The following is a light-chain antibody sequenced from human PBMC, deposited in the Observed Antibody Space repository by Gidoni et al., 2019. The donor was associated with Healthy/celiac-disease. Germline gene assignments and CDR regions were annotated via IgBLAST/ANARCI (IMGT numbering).Light chain of an antibody. CDR1: SSDVGGYKY. Sequence: PGQSITISCTGTSSDVGGYKYVSWYQQHPGKAPKLMIYDVSNRPSGVSNRFSGSKSGNTASLTISGLQAEDEADYYCSSYTSSSTWVFGGGTKLTVL. CDR2: DVS. J-gene: IGLJ3*02. V-gene: IGLV2-14*03. CDR3: SSYTSSSTWV.